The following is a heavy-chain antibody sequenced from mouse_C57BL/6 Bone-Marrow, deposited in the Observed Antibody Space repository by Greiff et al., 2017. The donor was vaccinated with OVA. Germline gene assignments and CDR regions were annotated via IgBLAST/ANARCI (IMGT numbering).Heavy chain of an antibody. CDR3: ARTLDY. V-gene: IGHV1-19*01. Sequence: DVKLQESGPVLVKPGASVKMSCKASGYTFTDYYMNWVKQSHGKSLEWIGVINPYNGGTSYNQKFKGKATLTVDKSSSTAYMELNSLTSEDSAVYYCARTLDYWGQGTTLTVSS. CDR2: INPYNGGT. J-gene: IGHJ2*01. CDR1: GYTFTDYY.